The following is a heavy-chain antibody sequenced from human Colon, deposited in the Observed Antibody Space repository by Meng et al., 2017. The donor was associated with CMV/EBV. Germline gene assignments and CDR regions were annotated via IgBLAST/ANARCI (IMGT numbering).Heavy chain of an antibody. V-gene: IGHV3-23*01. Sequence: GESLKISCVASGFTFSDYAMSWVRQAPGKGLEWVSGISGSGSSTYYADSVKGRFTISRDNSKNTLYLQMNSLRAEDTAVYYCAGVLRGYWGQGTLVTVSS. J-gene: IGHJ4*02. D-gene: IGHD3-3*01. CDR3: AGVLRGY. CDR2: ISGSGSST. CDR1: GFTFSDYA.